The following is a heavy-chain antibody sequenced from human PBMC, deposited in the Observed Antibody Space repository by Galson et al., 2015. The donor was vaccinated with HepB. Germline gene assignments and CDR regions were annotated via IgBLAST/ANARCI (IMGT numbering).Heavy chain of an antibody. Sequence: SLRLSCAASGFTFSSYGMHWVRQAPGKGLEWVAVISYGGSNKYYADSVKGRFTISRDNSKNTLYLQMNSLRAEDTAVYYCALLTAMVAGCGGDCGYYWGQGTLVTVSS. D-gene: IGHD2-21*01. CDR2: ISYGGSNK. V-gene: IGHV3-30*03. CDR3: ALLTAMVAGCGGDCGYY. J-gene: IGHJ4*02. CDR1: GFTFSSYG.